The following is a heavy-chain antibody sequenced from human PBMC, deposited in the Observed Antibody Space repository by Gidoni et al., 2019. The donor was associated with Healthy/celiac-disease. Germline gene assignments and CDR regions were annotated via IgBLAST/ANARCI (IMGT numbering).Heavy chain of an antibody. V-gene: IGHV1-24*01. CDR3: ATKGRGSWYSGTLGFLGYYYYYMDV. Sequence: QVQLVQSGAEVKKPGASGKFSCKVSAYTLTELSMPWLRLAPGKGLEWMGGFDPEDGETIYAQKFQGRVTMTEDTSTDTAYMELSSLRSEDTAVYYCATKGRGSWYSGTLGFLGYYYYYMDVWGKGTTVTVSS. J-gene: IGHJ6*03. D-gene: IGHD6-13*01. CDR1: AYTLTELS. CDR2: FDPEDGET.